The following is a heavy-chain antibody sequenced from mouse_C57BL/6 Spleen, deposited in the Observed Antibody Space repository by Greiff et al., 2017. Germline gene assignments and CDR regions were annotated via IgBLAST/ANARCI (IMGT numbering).Heavy chain of an antibody. CDR1: GYTFTDYN. D-gene: IGHD1-1*01. Sequence: EVQLQQSGPELVKPGASVKIPCKASGYTFTDYNMDWVKQSHGKSLEWIGDINPNNGGTIYNQKFKGKATLTVDKSSSTAYMELRSLTAEDAAVYCCARFITTVVAPWYFEGWGTGTTVTVAS. V-gene: IGHV1-18*01. CDR2: INPNNGGT. CDR3: ARFITTVVAPWYFEG. J-gene: IGHJ1*03.